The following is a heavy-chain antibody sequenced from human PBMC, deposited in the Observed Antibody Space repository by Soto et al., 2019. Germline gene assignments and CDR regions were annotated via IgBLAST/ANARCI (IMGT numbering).Heavy chain of an antibody. D-gene: IGHD5-12*01. J-gene: IGHJ4*02. CDR3: ARGDGYNLDY. CDR2: IWYDGSSK. Sequence: QVPLVESGGGVVQPGRSLRLSCAASGFTFSNYGIHWVRQAPGKGLEWVTFIWYDGSSKFYADSVKGRFTISRDNSKNTLYLQVNSLRAEDTAVYYCARGDGYNLDYWGQGTLVTVSS. V-gene: IGHV3-33*01. CDR1: GFTFSNYG.